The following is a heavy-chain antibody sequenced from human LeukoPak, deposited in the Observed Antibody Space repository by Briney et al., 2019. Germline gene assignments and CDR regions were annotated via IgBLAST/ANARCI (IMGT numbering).Heavy chain of an antibody. Sequence: GGSLRLSCAASGFTFSSYSMNWVRQAPGKGLEWVSYISSSSSTIYYADSVKGRFTISRDNAKNSLYLQMNSLRAEDTAVYYCAREQYDFWSGYSSSWFDPWGQGTLVTVSS. CDR1: GFTFSSYS. D-gene: IGHD3-3*01. CDR3: AREQYDFWSGYSSSWFDP. V-gene: IGHV3-48*01. CDR2: ISSSSSTI. J-gene: IGHJ5*02.